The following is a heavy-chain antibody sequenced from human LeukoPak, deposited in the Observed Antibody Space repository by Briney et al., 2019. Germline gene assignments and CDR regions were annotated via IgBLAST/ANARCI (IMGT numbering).Heavy chain of an antibody. D-gene: IGHD3-10*01. J-gene: IGHJ4*02. CDR3: ARRYYFVSGSYYPFDF. Sequence: PSETLSLTCNVSGGSISDNDYSWDWIRQPPGKGLEWMGCIHYSGTTYSNPSLKSRISIFVDTSKSQFSLKLRSVTAADTAVYYCARRYYFVSGSYYPFDFWGQGTLVTVSS. CDR2: IHYSGTT. CDR1: GGSISDNDYS. V-gene: IGHV4-39*01.